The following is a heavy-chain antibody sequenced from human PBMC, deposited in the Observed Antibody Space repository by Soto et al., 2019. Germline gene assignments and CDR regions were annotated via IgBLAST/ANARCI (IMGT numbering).Heavy chain of an antibody. D-gene: IGHD6-13*01. Sequence: GGSLRLSCAASGFNVSSNYMTWVRQAPGKGLEWVSVIYSGGSTYYADSVKGRFTISRDNSKNTLYLQMNSLRAEDTAVYYCAKVKGSSWYVQEYYFDYWGQGTLVTVSS. J-gene: IGHJ4*02. V-gene: IGHV3-53*01. CDR3: AKVKGSSWYVQEYYFDY. CDR1: GFNVSSNY. CDR2: IYSGGST.